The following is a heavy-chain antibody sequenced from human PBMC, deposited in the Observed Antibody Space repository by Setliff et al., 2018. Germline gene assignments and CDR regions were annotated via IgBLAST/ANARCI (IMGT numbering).Heavy chain of an antibody. Sequence: ASVKVSCKASGYTFTGYYMHWVRQAPGQGLEWMGWINPNSGGTNYAQKFQGWVTMTRDTSISTAYMELSRLRSDDTAVYYCARGRDFWSGYYRASHYMDVWGKGTTVTVSS. D-gene: IGHD3-3*01. V-gene: IGHV1-2*04. CDR3: ARGRDFWSGYYRASHYMDV. CDR2: INPNSGGT. CDR1: GYTFTGYY. J-gene: IGHJ6*03.